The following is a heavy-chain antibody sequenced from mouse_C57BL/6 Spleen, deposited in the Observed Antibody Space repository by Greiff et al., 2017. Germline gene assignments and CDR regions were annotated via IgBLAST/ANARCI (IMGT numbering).Heavy chain of an antibody. V-gene: IGHV1-59*01. CDR3: AREEVTTVVASYYFDY. CDR1: GYTFTSYW. D-gene: IGHD1-1*01. J-gene: IGHJ2*01. CDR2: IDPSDSYT. Sequence: QVQLQQPGAELVRPGTSVKLSCKASGYTFTSYWMHWVKQRPGQGLEWIGVIDPSDSYTNYNQKFKGKATLTVATSSSTAYMQLSSLTSEDSAVYYCAREEVTTVVASYYFDYWGQGTTLTVSS.